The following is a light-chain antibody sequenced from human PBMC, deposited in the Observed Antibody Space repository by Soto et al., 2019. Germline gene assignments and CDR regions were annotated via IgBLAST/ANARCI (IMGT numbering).Light chain of an antibody. CDR3: CSFAGSNTLV. CDR1: SSDVGGYNF. Sequence: QSALTQPRSVSGSPGQSVTISCTGTSSDVGGYNFVSWYQQHPGRAPKVMIYDVIKRPSGVPDRFSGSKSGNTASLTISGLQAEDEAVYHCCSFAGSNTLVFGGGTQLTVL. V-gene: IGLV2-11*01. CDR2: DVI. J-gene: IGLJ2*01.